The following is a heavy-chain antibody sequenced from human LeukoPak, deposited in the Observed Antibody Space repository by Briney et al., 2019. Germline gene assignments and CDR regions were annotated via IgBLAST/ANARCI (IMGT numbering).Heavy chain of an antibody. CDR3: ARDLIRYNWNSIDAFDI. D-gene: IGHD1-7*01. CDR2: ISSSSSYK. CDR1: GFTFSNSI. J-gene: IGHJ3*02. Sequence: AALRLCCAASGFTFSNSIMNWVRQAPGEGLEWGSSISSSSSYKYYADLVKGRFTISRDNAKNSLYLQMNSLRAEDTAVYYCARDLIRYNWNSIDAFDIWGQGTMVTVSS. V-gene: IGHV3-21*01.